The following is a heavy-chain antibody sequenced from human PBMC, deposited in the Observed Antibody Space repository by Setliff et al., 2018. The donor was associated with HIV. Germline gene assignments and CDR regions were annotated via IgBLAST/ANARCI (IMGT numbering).Heavy chain of an antibody. Sequence: PSETLSLTCTVSGGSISSYYGSWIRQSAGKGLEWLGRIYSSGSTNYNPSLKSRVTMSVDTSKNQFSLRLSSVTAADTAVYYCAREVRVVLPAAASGNYYYYYMDVWGKGTTVTVS. J-gene: IGHJ6*03. CDR3: AREVRVVLPAAASGNYYYYYMDV. D-gene: IGHD2-2*01. V-gene: IGHV4-4*07. CDR2: IYSSGST. CDR1: GGSISSYY.